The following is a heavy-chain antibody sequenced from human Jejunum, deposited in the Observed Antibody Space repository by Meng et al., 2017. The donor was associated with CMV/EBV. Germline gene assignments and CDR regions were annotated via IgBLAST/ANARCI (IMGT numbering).Heavy chain of an antibody. CDR1: TNSFTTYF. D-gene: IGHD4-17*01. V-gene: IGHV4-4*07. CDR2: VYSSGST. CDR3: AADAGHGDPLEY. J-gene: IGHJ4*02. Sequence: QVRLQESGPGLVKPSETLSLTCTVSTNSFTTYFWNWIRQPAGKGLEWIGRVYSSGSTSSHPSLRSRVLLSVDRSKNQFSLKLTSVTAADTAVYYCAADAGHGDPLEYWGQGTLVTVSS.